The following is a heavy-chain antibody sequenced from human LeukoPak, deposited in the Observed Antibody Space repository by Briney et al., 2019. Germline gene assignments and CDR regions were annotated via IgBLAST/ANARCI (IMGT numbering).Heavy chain of an antibody. CDR2: IKSKTDGGTT. CDR1: GFTFSNVW. V-gene: IGHV3-15*01. Sequence: PGGSLRLSCAASGFTFSNVWMNWVRQAPGKGLEWVGRIKSKTDGGTTNYAAPVKGTFTISRDDSKNTLYLQMNSLKTEDTAVYYCTTAVIRGLNAFDIWGRGTMVTVSS. J-gene: IGHJ3*02. CDR3: TTAVIRGLNAFDI. D-gene: IGHD3-10*01.